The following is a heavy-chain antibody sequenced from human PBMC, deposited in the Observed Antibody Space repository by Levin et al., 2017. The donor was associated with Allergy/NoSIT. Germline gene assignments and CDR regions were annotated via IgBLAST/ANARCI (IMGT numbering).Heavy chain of an antibody. Sequence: PSETLSLTCTVSGGSISSGGYYWSWIRQHPGTGLEWIGYIYYSGSTYYNPSLKSRVSISVDTSKNQFSLKLSSVTAADTAVYYCARVQYYSDSSDYYYLFDYWGQGTLVTVSS. J-gene: IGHJ4*02. CDR2: IYYSGST. V-gene: IGHV4-31*03. D-gene: IGHD3-22*01. CDR1: GGSISSGGYY. CDR3: ARVQYYSDSSDYYYLFDY.